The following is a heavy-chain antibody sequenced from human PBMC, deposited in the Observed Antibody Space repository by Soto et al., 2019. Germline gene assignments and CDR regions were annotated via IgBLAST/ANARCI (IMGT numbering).Heavy chain of an antibody. V-gene: IGHV4-59*01. D-gene: IGHD3-9*01. CDR3: ARLRRVYWLLNLFLLFAP. CDR1: GGSISSYY. J-gene: IGHJ5*02. Sequence: PSGTLSLTCTVSGGSISSYYWSWIRQPPGKGLEWIGYIYYSGSTNYNPSLKSRVTISVDTSKNQFSLKLSSVTAADTAVYYCARLRRVYWLLNLFLLFAPWDQGTLVPVSS. CDR2: IYYSGST.